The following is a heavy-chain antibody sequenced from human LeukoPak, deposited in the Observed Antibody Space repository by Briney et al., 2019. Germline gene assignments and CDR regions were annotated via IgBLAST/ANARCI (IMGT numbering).Heavy chain of an antibody. V-gene: IGHV3-23*01. Sequence: GGSLRLSCAASGFTFSAYVMSWVRQAPGKGLEWVSSISGSGDITYYADSVKGRFTISRDNSKNTLYLQMNSLRAEDTAVYYCARDGAGIAAAGYGMDVWGQGTTVTVSS. CDR3: ARDGAGIAAAGYGMDV. D-gene: IGHD6-25*01. J-gene: IGHJ6*02. CDR2: ISGSGDIT. CDR1: GFTFSAYV.